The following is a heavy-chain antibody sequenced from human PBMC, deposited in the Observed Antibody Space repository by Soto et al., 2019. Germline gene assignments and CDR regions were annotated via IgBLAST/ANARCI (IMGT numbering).Heavy chain of an antibody. CDR2: ISWHSGTI. J-gene: IGHJ4*02. D-gene: IGHD4-4*01. CDR1: GFSFRNYG. V-gene: IGHV3-9*01. Sequence: EVHLVESGGGLVQPGRSLRLSCAASGFSFRNYGMHWVRGVPGKGLEWVSGISWHSGTIGYADSVRGRFTISRDNAKNSLYLQMNSLRPEDTALYYCVKEKLYSNYEYYFDSWGQGTLVTVSS. CDR3: VKEKLYSNYEYYFDS.